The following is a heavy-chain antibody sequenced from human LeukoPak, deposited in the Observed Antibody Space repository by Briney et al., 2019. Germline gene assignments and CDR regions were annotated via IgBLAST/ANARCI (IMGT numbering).Heavy chain of an antibody. D-gene: IGHD3-9*01. CDR1: GGSISSSSYY. CDR3: ARHASRSWLLLTTYFDY. CDR2: IYYSGST. Sequence: SETLSLTCTVPGGSISSSSYYWGWIRQPPGKGLEWIGSIYYSGSTYYNPSLKSRVTISVDTSKNQFSLKLSSVTAADTAVYYCARHASRSWLLLTTYFDYWGQGTLVTVSS. J-gene: IGHJ4*02. V-gene: IGHV4-39*01.